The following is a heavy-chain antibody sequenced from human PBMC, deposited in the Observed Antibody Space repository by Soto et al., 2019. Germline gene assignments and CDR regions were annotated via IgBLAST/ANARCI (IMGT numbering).Heavy chain of an antibody. Sequence: GESLKISCKGSGYSFTSYWIGWVRQMPGKGLEWMGIIYPGDSDTRYSPSFQGQVTISADKSISTAYLQWSSLKASDTAMYYCARVYSSGPMVDFWFDPWGQGTLVTVSS. CDR3: ARVYSSGPMVDFWFDP. CDR2: IYPGDSDT. J-gene: IGHJ5*02. CDR1: GYSFTSYW. D-gene: IGHD6-19*01. V-gene: IGHV5-51*01.